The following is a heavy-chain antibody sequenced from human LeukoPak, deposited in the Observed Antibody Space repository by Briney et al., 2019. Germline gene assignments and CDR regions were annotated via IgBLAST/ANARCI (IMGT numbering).Heavy chain of an antibody. J-gene: IGHJ4*02. D-gene: IGHD1-26*01. V-gene: IGHV4-30-4*01. CDR1: GGLISRIEYY. CDR3: ASVSVWELATHTGGSFDY. CDR2: IYHTGTT. Sequence: SETLSLTCTVSGGLISRIEYYWGWVRQSPVKGLEWLGHIYHTGTTLYSPHLNNRLTISVDSSKNQFSLTLNSVTAADTAVYYCASVSVWELATHTGGSFDYWGRGILVTVSS.